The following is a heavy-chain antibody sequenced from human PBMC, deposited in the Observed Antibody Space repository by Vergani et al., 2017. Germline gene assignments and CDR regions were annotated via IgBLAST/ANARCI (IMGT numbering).Heavy chain of an antibody. CDR2: INHSGST. CDR3: TRLCYLYPMTRGTRCYFYY. D-gene: IGHD4-11*01. CDR1: GGSFSGYY. Sequence: QVQLQQWGAGLLKPSETLSLTCAVYGGSFSGYYWSWIRQPPGKGLEWIGEINHSGSTNYNPSLKSRVTISVDTSKNQFSLKLSSVTAADTAVYYCTRLCYLYPMTRGTRCYFYYWGQGILVTVSS. J-gene: IGHJ4*02. V-gene: IGHV4-34*01.